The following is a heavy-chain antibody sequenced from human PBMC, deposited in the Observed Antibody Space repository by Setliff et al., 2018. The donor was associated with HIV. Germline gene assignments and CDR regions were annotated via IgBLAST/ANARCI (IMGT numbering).Heavy chain of an antibody. V-gene: IGHV4-39*06. CDR1: GGSINSTSYY. CDR3: ARVLVIPAASAGSFAFDI. CDR2: IYKSGST. Sequence: SETLSLTCIVSGGSINSTSYYWAWIRQPPGKGPEWIGSIYKSGSTYHNPSLKSRVTISVNLSKNHFAPKLSSVTAADTAVYYCARVLVIPAASAGSFAFDIWGQGRMVTVSS. D-gene: IGHD2-2*01. J-gene: IGHJ3*02.